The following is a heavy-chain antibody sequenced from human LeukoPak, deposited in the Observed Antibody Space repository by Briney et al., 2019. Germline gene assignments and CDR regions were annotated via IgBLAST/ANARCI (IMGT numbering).Heavy chain of an antibody. CDR2: ISYDGSNN. D-gene: IGHD5-18*01. CDR3: ARDLHGYSYGYFDY. Sequence: GGSLRLSYAASGFTFSSYAMHWVRQAPGKGLEWVAVISYDGSNNYYADSVKGRFTISRDNSENTLYLHMNSLRAEDTVLYYCARDLHGYSYGYFDYWGQGTLVTVSS. J-gene: IGHJ4*02. CDR1: GFTFSSYA. V-gene: IGHV3-30-3*01.